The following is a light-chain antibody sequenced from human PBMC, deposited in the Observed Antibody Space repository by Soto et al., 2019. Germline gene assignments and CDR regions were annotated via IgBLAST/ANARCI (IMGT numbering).Light chain of an antibody. J-gene: IGLJ3*02. CDR2: SNV. Sequence: QSVLTQPPSASGTPGQGVIISCSGTSSNIGSNYVYWYRLLPGTAPKLVMFSNVMRPPGVPDRFSGAKSGTSASLAISGLRPEDEADYFCAAWDASLSGGVFGGGTKVTVL. CDR1: SSNIGSNY. V-gene: IGLV1-47*02. CDR3: AAWDASLSGGV.